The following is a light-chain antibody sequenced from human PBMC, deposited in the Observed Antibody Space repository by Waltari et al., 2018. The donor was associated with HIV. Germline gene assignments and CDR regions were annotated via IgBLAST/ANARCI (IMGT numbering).Light chain of an antibody. V-gene: IGLV1-47*01. CDR2: RND. J-gene: IGLJ2*01. CDR1: DSNIALTY. Sequence: QSVLTQSPSVSVTPAQMATISCSGSDSNIALTYLYLYQHDPGAAPKLLIYRNDQRPSGVPERFSGSKSGTSASLAISGLRSDDEADYYCSSWDDSLSGWLFGGGTKLTVL. CDR3: SSWDDSLSGWL.